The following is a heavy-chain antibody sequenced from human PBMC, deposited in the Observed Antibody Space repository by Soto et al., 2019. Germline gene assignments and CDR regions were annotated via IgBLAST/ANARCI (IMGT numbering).Heavy chain of an antibody. D-gene: IGHD3-10*01. Sequence: LVESGGGWVQPGGSLRLSCAVSGFTLSKYWIHWVRQAPGKGLVWLLRVTGEGTSATYADSVKGRFTVSRDTANDTLYLQMNGLRGEDTAVYFCARGFRRSKVRGVFNQGGLDYWGQGTLVTVSS. CDR3: ARGFRRSKVRGVFNQGGLDY. J-gene: IGHJ4*02. CDR2: VTGEGTSA. CDR1: GFTLSKYW. V-gene: IGHV3-74*01.